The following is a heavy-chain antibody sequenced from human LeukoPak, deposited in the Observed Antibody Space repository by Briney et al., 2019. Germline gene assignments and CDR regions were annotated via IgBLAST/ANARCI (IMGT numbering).Heavy chain of an antibody. CDR1: GGSISSYY. Sequence: LETLSLTCTVSGGSISSYYWSWIRQPPGKGLEWIGYIYYSGSTYYNPSLKSRVTISVDTSKNQFSLKLSSVTAADTAVYYCAQAGDYYGSVFVAYWGQGTLVTVSS. D-gene: IGHD3-10*01. CDR3: AQAGDYYGSVFVAY. J-gene: IGHJ4*02. CDR2: IYYSGST. V-gene: IGHV4-59*08.